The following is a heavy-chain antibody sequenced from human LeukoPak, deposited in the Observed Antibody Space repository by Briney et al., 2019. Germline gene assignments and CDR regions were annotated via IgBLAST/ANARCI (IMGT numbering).Heavy chain of an antibody. V-gene: IGHV4-61*02. CDR2: MYISGST. Sequence: SQTLSLTCTDSGGSISSGRYYWSWIRQPAGKGLEWIGRMYISGSTNYNPSLKSRVTMSVDRSKNQFSLKLSAVTAADMAVYYCASETLGYCSSTTCFYYFDYWGHGTLVTVSS. CDR1: GGSISSGRYY. D-gene: IGHD2-2*01. J-gene: IGHJ4*01. CDR3: ASETLGYCSSTTCFYYFDY.